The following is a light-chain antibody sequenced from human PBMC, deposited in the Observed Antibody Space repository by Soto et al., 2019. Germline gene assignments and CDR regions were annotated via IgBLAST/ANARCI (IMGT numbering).Light chain of an antibody. CDR2: DLS. J-gene: IGLJ2*01. CDR3: SSYTSSSTDVV. V-gene: IGLV2-14*01. CDR1: SSDVGGYNY. Sequence: QSALTQPASVSGSPGQSTTISCTGTSSDVGGYNYVSWYQQQPGKAPKLMIYDLSNRPSWVSNRFSGSTSGNTASLTISGLQAEDEADYYCSSYTSSSTDVVFGGGTKVTVL.